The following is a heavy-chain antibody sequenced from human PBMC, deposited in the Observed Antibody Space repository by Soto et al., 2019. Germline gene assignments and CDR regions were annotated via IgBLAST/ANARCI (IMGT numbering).Heavy chain of an antibody. J-gene: IGHJ4*02. CDR1: GDSISSTNW. CDR2: IFHSGSA. V-gene: IGHV4-4*02. D-gene: IGHD2-15*01. Sequence: QVHLQESGPGLVKPSGTLSLTCAVSGDSISSTNWWSWVRQPPGKGLEWIGEIFHSGSANYNPSLKSRVPISVDKSRNQFSLKLSSVTAADTAVYYCARNYCSGGTCYSDFDYWGQGTLVTVSS. CDR3: ARNYCSGGTCYSDFDY.